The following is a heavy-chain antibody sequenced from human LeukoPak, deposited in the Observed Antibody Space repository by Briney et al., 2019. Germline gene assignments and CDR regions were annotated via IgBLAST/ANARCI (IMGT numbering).Heavy chain of an antibody. Sequence: PGGSLRLSCAASGFTFSSYAMSWVRQAPGKGLEWVSAISGSGGSTYYADSVKGRFTISRDNSKNTLYLQMNSLRAEDTAVYYCAKDGKAPNDYVWGSYRLGAFDIWGQGTMVTVSS. J-gene: IGHJ3*02. CDR3: AKDGKAPNDYVWGSYRLGAFDI. CDR2: ISGSGGST. V-gene: IGHV3-23*01. CDR1: GFTFSSYA. D-gene: IGHD3-16*02.